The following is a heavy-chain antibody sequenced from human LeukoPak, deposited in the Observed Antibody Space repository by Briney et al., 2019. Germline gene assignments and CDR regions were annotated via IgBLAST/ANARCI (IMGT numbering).Heavy chain of an antibody. Sequence: GGSLRLSCAASGFTVTSNYMSWVRQAPGKGLEWVSIIYSDGRSFFADSVKGRFTISRDTSKNTLYLQMNSLRAEDTAVYYCAKNSGSHFDYWGQGTLVTVSS. J-gene: IGHJ4*02. V-gene: IGHV3-53*01. CDR1: GFTVTSNY. D-gene: IGHD1-26*01. CDR3: AKNSGSHFDY. CDR2: IYSDGRS.